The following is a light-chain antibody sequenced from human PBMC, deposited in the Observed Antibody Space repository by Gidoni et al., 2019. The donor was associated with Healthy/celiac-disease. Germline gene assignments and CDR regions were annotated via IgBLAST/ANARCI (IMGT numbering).Light chain of an antibody. CDR3: QQYNNWPPWT. J-gene: IGKJ1*01. CDR1: QSVSSN. V-gene: IGKV3-15*01. CDR2: GAS. Sequence: EIVMTQSPATLSVSAGERAPLSCRASQSVSSNLAWYQQKHGQAPRLLTYGASTGATGTPARFSGSGSGTECTLTISSLQSEDFAVYYCQQYNNWPPWTFGQGTKVEIK.